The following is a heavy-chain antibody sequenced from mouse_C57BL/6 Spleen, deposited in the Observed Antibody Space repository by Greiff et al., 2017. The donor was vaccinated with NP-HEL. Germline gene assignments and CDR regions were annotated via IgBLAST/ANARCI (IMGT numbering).Heavy chain of an antibody. Sequence: VQLKESGPGLVKPSQTVFLTCTVTGISITTGNYRWSWIRQFPGNKLEWIGYIYYSGTITYNPSLTSRTTITRDTPKNQFFLEMNSLTAEDTATYYCARENGYYHYWYFDVWGTGTTVTVSS. J-gene: IGHJ1*03. V-gene: IGHV3-5*01. CDR2: IYYSGTI. CDR3: ARENGYYHYWYFDV. CDR1: GISITTGNYR. D-gene: IGHD2-3*01.